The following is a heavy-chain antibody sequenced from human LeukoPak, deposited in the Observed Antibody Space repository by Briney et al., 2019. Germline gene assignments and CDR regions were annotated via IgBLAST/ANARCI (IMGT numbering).Heavy chain of an antibody. CDR3: AKVYDILTYDAFDI. V-gene: IGHV3-23*01. CDR1: GFTFSSYG. CDR2: ISGSGSST. D-gene: IGHD3-9*01. Sequence: GGSLRLSCAVSGFTFSSYGMSWVRQTPGKGLEWVSAISGSGSSTYYADSVKGRFTIYRDNSKNALYLQMNSLRAEDAAVYYCAKVYDILTYDAFDIWGQGTMVTVSS. J-gene: IGHJ3*02.